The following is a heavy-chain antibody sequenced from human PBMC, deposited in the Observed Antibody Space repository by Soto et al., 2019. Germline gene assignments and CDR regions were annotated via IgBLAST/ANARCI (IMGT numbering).Heavy chain of an antibody. CDR3: ARRYCSGGSCYLWYFDY. CDR2: IIPIFGTA. CDR1: GYAFTGYY. D-gene: IGHD2-15*01. V-gene: IGHV1-69*13. Sequence: SVKVSCKASGYAFTGYYMHWVRQAPGQGLEWMGGIIPIFGTANYAQKFQGRVTITADESTSTAYMELSSLRSEDTAVYYCARRYCSGGSCYLWYFDYWGQGTLVTVSS. J-gene: IGHJ4*02.